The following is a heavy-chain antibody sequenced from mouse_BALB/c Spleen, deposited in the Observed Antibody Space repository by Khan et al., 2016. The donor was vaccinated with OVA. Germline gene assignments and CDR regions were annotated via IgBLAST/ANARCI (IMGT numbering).Heavy chain of an antibody. D-gene: IGHD1-1*01. CDR1: GYTFTSYW. Sequence: DLVKPGASVKLSCKASGYTFTSYWINWIKQRPGQGLEWVGHIGPGSGNPSYSEIFKGKAILTVDTSSSTVYIQLGSLSSEDSAVYFCARSNYYGNSLYAMDYWGQGTSVTVSS. CDR3: ARSNYYGNSLYAMDY. J-gene: IGHJ4*01. CDR2: IGPGSGNP. V-gene: IGHV1S41*01.